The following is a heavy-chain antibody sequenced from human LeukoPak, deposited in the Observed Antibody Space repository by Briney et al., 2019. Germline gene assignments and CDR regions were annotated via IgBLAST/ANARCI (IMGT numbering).Heavy chain of an antibody. CDR3: VREAGFGYSNYPYDY. Sequence: GGSLRLSCAASGFTFSSYSMNWVRQAPGKGLEWVSYISRNNSTIYYADSVKGRFTISRDKAKNSLYLQMNSLRAEDTAMYYCVREAGFGYSNYPYDYWGQGTLVTVSS. V-gene: IGHV3-48*01. J-gene: IGHJ4*02. CDR2: ISRNNSTI. CDR1: GFTFSSYS. D-gene: IGHD4-11*01.